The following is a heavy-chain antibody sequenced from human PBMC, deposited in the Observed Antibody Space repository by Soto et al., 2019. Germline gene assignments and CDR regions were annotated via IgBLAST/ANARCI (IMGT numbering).Heavy chain of an antibody. Sequence: SETLSLTCTVFGGSISSYYWSWIRQPPGKGLEWIGYIYYSGSTNYNPSLKSRVTISVDTSKNQFSLKLSSVTAADTAVYYCARGNINYYYYYYMDIWGKGTTVTVSS. D-gene: IGHD3-10*01. CDR3: ARGNINYYYYYYMDI. CDR2: IYYSGST. J-gene: IGHJ6*03. CDR1: GGSISSYY. V-gene: IGHV4-59*01.